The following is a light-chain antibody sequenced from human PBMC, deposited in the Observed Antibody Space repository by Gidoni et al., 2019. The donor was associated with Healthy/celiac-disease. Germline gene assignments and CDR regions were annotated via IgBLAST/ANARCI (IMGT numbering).Light chain of an antibody. CDR1: QSVSSY. CDR2: DAS. V-gene: IGKV3-11*01. Sequence: EIVLTQSPATLSLSPGEKATPSCRARQSVSSYLAWYQQKPGQPPRLLIYDASNRATGIPARFSGSASGTDFTLTISSLEPEDFAVYYCQQRSNWLTFGGGTKVEIK. J-gene: IGKJ4*01. CDR3: QQRSNWLT.